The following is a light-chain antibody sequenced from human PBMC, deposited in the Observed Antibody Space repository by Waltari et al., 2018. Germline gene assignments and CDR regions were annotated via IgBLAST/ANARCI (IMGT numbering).Light chain of an antibody. J-gene: IGLJ3*02. CDR2: GNN. V-gene: IGLV1-47*01. Sequence: QSVLTQPPSASGTPGQRVTISCSGSSSNIGSNYVYWYQQLPGTAPKLLLYGNNLRPSGVPGRFSGAQSGTSASLAISGLRSEDGADYYCAAWDDSLSGPRVFGGGTKLTVL. CDR3: AAWDDSLSGPRV. CDR1: SSNIGSNY.